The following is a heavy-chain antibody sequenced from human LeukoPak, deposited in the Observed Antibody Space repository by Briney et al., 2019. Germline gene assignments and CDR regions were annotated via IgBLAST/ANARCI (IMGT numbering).Heavy chain of an antibody. J-gene: IGHJ6*02. CDR1: GYTFSSYG. V-gene: IGHV3-30*18. Sequence: PGSSLRLSCTASGYTFSSYGMHWLRQSTGKGLEGVAVISYEGSNKYYAGSVKGRFTISRDNSKNTLYLQMNSLRAEDMAVDYCANRAYYYYGMDVWGQGTTVTVSS. CDR2: ISYEGSNK. CDR3: ANRAYYYYGMDV.